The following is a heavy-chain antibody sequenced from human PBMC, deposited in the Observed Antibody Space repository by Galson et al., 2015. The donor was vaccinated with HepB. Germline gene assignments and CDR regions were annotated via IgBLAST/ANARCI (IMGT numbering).Heavy chain of an antibody. CDR2: INAGNGNT. D-gene: IGHD2-15*01. CDR1: GYTFTSYA. CDR3: ARSYCSGGSCYYGMDV. J-gene: IGHJ6*02. V-gene: IGHV1-3*01. Sequence: SVKVSCKASGYTFTSYAMHWVRQAPGQRLEWMGWINAGNGNTKYSQKFQGRVTITRDTSASTAYMELSSLRSEDTAVYYCARSYCSGGSCYYGMDVWGQGTTVTVSS.